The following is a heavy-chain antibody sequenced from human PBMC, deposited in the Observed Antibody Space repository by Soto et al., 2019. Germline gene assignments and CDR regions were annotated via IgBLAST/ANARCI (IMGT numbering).Heavy chain of an antibody. V-gene: IGHV1-18*01. D-gene: IGHD2-2*01. J-gene: IGHJ3*02. CDR3: ARGCSSTSCYLGYAFDI. Sequence: ASVKVSCKASGYTFTSYGISWVRQAPGQGLEWMGWISAYNGNTNYAQKLQGRVTMTTDTSTSTAYMEPRSLRSDDTAVYYCARGCSSTSCYLGYAFDIWGQGTMVTVSS. CDR1: GYTFTSYG. CDR2: ISAYNGNT.